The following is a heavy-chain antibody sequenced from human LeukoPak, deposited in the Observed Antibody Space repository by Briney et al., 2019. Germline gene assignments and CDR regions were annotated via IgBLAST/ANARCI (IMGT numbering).Heavy chain of an antibody. D-gene: IGHD6-19*01. CDR1: GFTVSSDY. J-gene: IGHJ4*02. CDR2: IYSGGTT. V-gene: IGHV3-66*01. Sequence: PGGSLRLSCSASGFTVSSDYMSWVRQAPGKGLAWLSVIYSGGTTYYADSVKGRFTISRDNSKNTVYLQMNSLRVEDTAVYYCTRGGSVPATTSFDYWGQATLVTVSS. CDR3: TRGGSVPATTSFDY.